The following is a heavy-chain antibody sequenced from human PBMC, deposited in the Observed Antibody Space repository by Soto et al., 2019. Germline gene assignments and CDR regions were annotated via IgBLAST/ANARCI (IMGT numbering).Heavy chain of an antibody. V-gene: IGHV2-5*01. D-gene: IGHD3-3*01. CDR2: IYWNDDK. Sequence: SGPTLVNPTQTLTLTCTFSGFSLSTGAVGVGWIRQPPGKALEFLALIYWNDDKRYSPSLKSRLTITKDTSKNQVALTMTGMETVDTATYYCAHSPIFHEGHDSFDIWGQGTMVTVSS. CDR3: AHSPIFHEGHDSFDI. J-gene: IGHJ3*02. CDR1: GFSLSTGAVG.